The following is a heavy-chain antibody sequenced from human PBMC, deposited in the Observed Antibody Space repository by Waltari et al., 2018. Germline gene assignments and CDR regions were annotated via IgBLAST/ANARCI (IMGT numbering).Heavy chain of an antibody. Sequence: EVQLVQSGAEVKQPGESLKISCKCSGYSFTSYWFGWVHQMPGKGLEWMGIIYLGDSDTRYSPSFQGQVTISADKSISTAYLQCSSLKASDTAMYYCAITYYYDSSAPGDWFDPWGQGTLVTVSS. CDR1: GYSFTSYW. D-gene: IGHD3-22*01. V-gene: IGHV5-51*07. CDR3: AITYYYDSSAPGDWFDP. CDR2: IYLGDSDT. J-gene: IGHJ5*02.